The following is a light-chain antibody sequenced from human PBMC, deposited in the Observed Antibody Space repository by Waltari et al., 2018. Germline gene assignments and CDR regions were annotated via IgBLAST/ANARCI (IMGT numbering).Light chain of an antibody. Sequence: QSALTQSASVSGSPGQSIAIPCPGTRSDVGSYKLLSWYQQFPGKAPKLTLYEVNKRPSGISNRFSGSKFGNTASLTISGLQAEDEGDYYCCSYTRGSVICGGGTKLTVL. J-gene: IGLJ2*01. CDR3: CSYTRGSVI. CDR1: RSDVGSYKL. CDR2: EVN. V-gene: IGLV2-23*02.